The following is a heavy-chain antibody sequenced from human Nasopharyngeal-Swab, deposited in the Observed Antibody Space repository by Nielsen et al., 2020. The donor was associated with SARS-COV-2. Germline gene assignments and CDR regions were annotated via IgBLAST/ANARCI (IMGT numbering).Heavy chain of an antibody. CDR3: ARHGYNWNYVWEYYMDV. CDR2: IDDSGST. J-gene: IGHJ6*03. Sequence: WIRERKGKGLEWIGYIDDSGSTNSNPARKRRGTRSGDTSKNQVSLTLSSVTAADTAVYYCARHGYNWNYVWEYYMDVWGKGTTVTVSS. V-gene: IGHV4-59*08. D-gene: IGHD1-7*01.